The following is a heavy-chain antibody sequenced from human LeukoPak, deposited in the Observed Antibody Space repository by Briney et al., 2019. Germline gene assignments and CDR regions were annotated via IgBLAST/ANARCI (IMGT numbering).Heavy chain of an antibody. D-gene: IGHD3-10*01. CDR3: ARAKPKNMVRGLIMRRESRYYFDY. J-gene: IGHJ4*02. Sequence: PGGSLRLSCAASGFPFSSHGMSWVRQAPGKGLEWVSGIIGGGGSTYYADSVKGRFTISGDNSRNTLFLQMNSLRAEDTAVYCCARAKPKNMVRGLIMRRESRYYFDYWGQGTLVTVSS. CDR2: IIGGGGST. V-gene: IGHV3-23*01. CDR1: GFPFSSHG.